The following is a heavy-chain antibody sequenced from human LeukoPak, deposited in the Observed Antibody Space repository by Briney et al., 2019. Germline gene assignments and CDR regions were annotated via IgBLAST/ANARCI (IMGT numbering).Heavy chain of an antibody. CDR1: GFTFTSHW. V-gene: IGHV3-7*01. CDR2: MNLDGSEK. CDR3: ARDATYCTNGVCYTRFDY. Sequence: GGSLRLSCAASGFTFTSHWMSWVRQAPGKGLEWVARMNLDGSEKYYVDSVKGQFTISRDNAKTSLYLEMNSPRAEDTAVYYCARDATYCTNGVCYTRFDYWGQGTLVTVSS. D-gene: IGHD2-8*01. J-gene: IGHJ4*02.